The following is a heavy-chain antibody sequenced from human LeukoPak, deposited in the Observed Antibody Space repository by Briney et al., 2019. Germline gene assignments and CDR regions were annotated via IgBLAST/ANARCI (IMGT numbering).Heavy chain of an antibody. CDR1: GFTVSSNY. V-gene: IGHV3-53*01. CDR2: IYSGGST. CDR3: AMTKKQWPHNQLDY. D-gene: IGHD6-19*01. J-gene: IGHJ4*02. Sequence: GGSLRLSCAGSGFTVSSNYMSWVRQAPGKGLEWVSVIYSGGSTYYADSVKGRFTISRDNSKNTLYLQMNSLRAEDTAVYYCAMTKKQWPHNQLDYWRQGTLVTVSS.